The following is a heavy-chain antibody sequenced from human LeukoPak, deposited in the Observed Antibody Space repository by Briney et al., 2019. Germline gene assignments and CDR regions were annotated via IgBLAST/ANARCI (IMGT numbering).Heavy chain of an antibody. Sequence: GGSLRLSCAASGFTFPNYAMNWVRQAPGKGLEWVSAISGSGDSTYYVDSVKGRLTISRDNSKNTLYLQMNSLRVEDTAVYYCARWSGVADPFDYWGQGTLVTVSS. CDR2: ISGSGDST. V-gene: IGHV3-23*01. CDR3: ARWSGVADPFDY. J-gene: IGHJ4*02. CDR1: GFTFPNYA. D-gene: IGHD6-19*01.